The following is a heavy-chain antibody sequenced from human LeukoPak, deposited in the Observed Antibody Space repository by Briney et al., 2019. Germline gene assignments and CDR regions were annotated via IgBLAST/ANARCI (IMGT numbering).Heavy chain of an antibody. CDR2: ISGSGGST. CDR3: ARAYCSSTSCYPPNY. J-gene: IGHJ4*02. CDR1: GFTLSSYE. Sequence: GGSLRLSCTVSGFTLSSYEMSWIRQAPGKGLEWVSSISGSGGSTYYADSVKGRFSISRDNSKNTLYLQVNSLRADDTAVYYCARAYCSSTSCYPPNYWGQGTLVTVSS. D-gene: IGHD2-2*01. V-gene: IGHV3-23*01.